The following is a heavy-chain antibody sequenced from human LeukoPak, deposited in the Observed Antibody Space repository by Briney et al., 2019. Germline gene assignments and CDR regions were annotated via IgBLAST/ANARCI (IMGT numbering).Heavy chain of an antibody. CDR1: GYSFTSYW. D-gene: IGHD3-22*01. Sequence: GESLKISCKGSGYSFTSYWIGWVRQMPGKGLEWMGIIYPGDSDTRYSPSFQGQVTISADKSISTAYLQWSSLKASDTAMYYCARPGYYYDSSGYYQPQPFDYWGQGTLVTVSS. J-gene: IGHJ4*02. CDR3: ARPGYYYDSSGYYQPQPFDY. CDR2: IYPGDSDT. V-gene: IGHV5-51*01.